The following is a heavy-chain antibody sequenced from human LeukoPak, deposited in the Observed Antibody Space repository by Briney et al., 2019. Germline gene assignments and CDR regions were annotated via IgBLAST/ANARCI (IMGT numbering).Heavy chain of an antibody. CDR2: FDPEDGET. CDR3: ATVRDCSGGSCYTVPTPDYFDY. Sequence: GASVKVSCKVSGYTLTELSMHWVRQAPGKGLEWMGGFDPEDGETIYAQKFQGRVTMTEDTSTDTAYMELSSLRSEDTAVYYCATVRDCSGGSCYTVPTPDYFDYWGQGTLVTVSS. D-gene: IGHD2-15*01. J-gene: IGHJ4*02. CDR1: GYTLTELS. V-gene: IGHV1-24*01.